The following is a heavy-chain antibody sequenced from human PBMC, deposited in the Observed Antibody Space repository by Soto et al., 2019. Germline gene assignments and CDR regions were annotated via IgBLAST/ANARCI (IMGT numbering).Heavy chain of an antibody. D-gene: IGHD1-26*01. CDR1: GGAFTDYI. Sequence: SVKVSCKASGGAFTDYIFDWVRQAPGQGLEWMGGIIPMLGTPKYAQKFQHRVTISADVSTGTAYMELTRLRFDDTAVYYCAGGRDQPPVGLYFESWGEGTRVTVSS. V-gene: IGHV1-69*13. CDR3: AGGRDQPPVGLYFES. J-gene: IGHJ4*02. CDR2: IIPMLGTP.